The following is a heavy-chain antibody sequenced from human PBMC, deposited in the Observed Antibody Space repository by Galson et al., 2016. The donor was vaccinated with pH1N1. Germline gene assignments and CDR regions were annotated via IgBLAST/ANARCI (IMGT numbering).Heavy chain of an antibody. CDR2: IKPLYGPA. J-gene: IGHJ6*02. CDR3: ARGFSGYDRLEYYQNGMDV. D-gene: IGHD5-12*01. V-gene: IGHV1-69*13. CDR1: GGIFNNYA. Sequence: SVKVSCKASGGIFNNYAISWVRQAPGEGLEWMGGIKPLYGPAIYAQKFQGRLTVTADGSTAYMELNGLRSDDTATYYCARGFSGYDRLEYYQNGMDVWGQGTTVTVSS.